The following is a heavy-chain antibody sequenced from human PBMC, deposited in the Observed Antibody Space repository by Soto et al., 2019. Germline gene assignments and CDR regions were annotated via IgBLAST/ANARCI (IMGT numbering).Heavy chain of an antibody. CDR2: IIPIFGTA. CDR3: ARFTYYDILTGYYSYNWFDP. J-gene: IGHJ5*02. CDR1: GGTFSSYA. V-gene: IGHV1-69*01. D-gene: IGHD3-9*01. Sequence: QVQLVQSGAEVKKPGSSVKVSCKASGGTFSSYAISWVRQAPGHGLEWMGGIIPIFGTANYAQKFQGRVTITADESTSTAYMELSSLRSEDTAVYYCARFTYYDILTGYYSYNWFDPWGQGTLVTVSS.